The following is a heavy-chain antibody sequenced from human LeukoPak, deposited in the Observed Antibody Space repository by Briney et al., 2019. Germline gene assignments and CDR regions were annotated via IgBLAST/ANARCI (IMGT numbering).Heavy chain of an antibody. Sequence: PGGPLRLSCGASSITFRSYAMSCVRQAPGKGLEWVSSISAGGGDAFYADSVKGRFTISRDNPKNTLYLQMNSLRAEDTAVYYCAERGAYGDYYFDSWGQGALVTVSS. CDR2: ISAGGGDA. J-gene: IGHJ4*02. CDR1: SITFRSYA. D-gene: IGHD4-17*01. V-gene: IGHV3-23*01. CDR3: AERGAYGDYYFDS.